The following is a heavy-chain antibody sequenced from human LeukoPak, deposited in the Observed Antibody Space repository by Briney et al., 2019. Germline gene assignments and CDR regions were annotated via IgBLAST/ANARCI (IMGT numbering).Heavy chain of an antibody. J-gene: IGHJ4*02. V-gene: IGHV4-59*01. CDR3: ARYGSGSYYCDY. CDR2: IYYSGST. CDR1: GGSSSSYY. D-gene: IGHD3-10*01. Sequence: SQTLSLTCTVSGGSSSSYYWSWIRQPPGKGLEWIGRIYYSGSTNYNPSLKSRVTISVDTSKNQFSLKLSSVTAADTAVYYCARYGSGSYYCDYWGQGTLVTVSS.